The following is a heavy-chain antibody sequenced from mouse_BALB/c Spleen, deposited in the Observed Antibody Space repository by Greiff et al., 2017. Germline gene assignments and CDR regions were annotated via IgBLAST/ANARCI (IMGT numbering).Heavy chain of an antibody. CDR1: GYSITSGYY. V-gene: IGHV3-6*02. D-gene: IGHD1-1*01. CDR2: ISYDGSN. Sequence: ESGPGLVKPSQSLSLTCSVTGYSITSGYYWNWIRQFPGNKLEWMGYISYDGSNNYNPSLKNRISITRDTSKNQFFLKLNSVTTEDTATYYCARDYGRGTFAYWGQGTLVTVSA. CDR3: ARDYGRGTFAY. J-gene: IGHJ3*01.